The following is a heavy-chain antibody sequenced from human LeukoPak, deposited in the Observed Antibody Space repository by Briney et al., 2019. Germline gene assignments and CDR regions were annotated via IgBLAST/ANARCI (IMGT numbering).Heavy chain of an antibody. CDR1: GFTFSSYA. Sequence: PGGSLRLSCAASGFTFSSYAMSWVRQAPGKGLEWVSAISGSGGSTYYADSVKGRFTISRDNSKNTLYLQMNSLRAEDTAVYYCAKDLTGIVVVPAAIRVFDYRGQGTLVTVSS. CDR3: AKDLTGIVVVPAAIRVFDY. CDR2: ISGSGGST. V-gene: IGHV3-23*01. J-gene: IGHJ4*02. D-gene: IGHD2-2*01.